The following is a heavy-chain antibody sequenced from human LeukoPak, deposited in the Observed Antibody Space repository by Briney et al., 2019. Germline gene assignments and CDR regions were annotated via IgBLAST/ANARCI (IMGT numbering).Heavy chain of an antibody. Sequence: PGRSLRLSCAASGFTFSSYAMHWVRQAPGKGLEWVAVISYDGSNKYYADSVKGRFTISRDNSKNTLYLQMNSLRAEDTAVYYCARGLRFFKRFDGMDVWGQGTTVTVSS. D-gene: IGHD3-16*01. CDR2: ISYDGSNK. J-gene: IGHJ6*02. CDR3: ARGLRFFKRFDGMDV. CDR1: GFTFSSYA. V-gene: IGHV3-30*04.